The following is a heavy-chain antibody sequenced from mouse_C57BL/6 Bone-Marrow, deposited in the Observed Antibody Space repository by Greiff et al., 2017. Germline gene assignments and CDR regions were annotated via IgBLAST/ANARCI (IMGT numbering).Heavy chain of an antibody. V-gene: IGHV5-12*01. J-gene: IGHJ4*01. CDR2: LSNGGGST. D-gene: IGHD2-2*01. Sequence: EVQGVESGGGLVQPGGSLKLSCAASGFTFSDYYMYWVRQTPEKRLEWVAYLSNGGGSTYYPDTVKGRFTISRDNAKITRYLQMSRMSSEDTAMYYCARQDDGYDVYYAMDYWGQGTSVTVSS. CDR1: GFTFSDYY. CDR3: ARQDDGYDVYYAMDY.